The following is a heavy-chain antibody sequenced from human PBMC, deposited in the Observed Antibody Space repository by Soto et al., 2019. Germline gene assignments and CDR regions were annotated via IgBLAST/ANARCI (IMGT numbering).Heavy chain of an antibody. V-gene: IGHV4-61*01. CDR3: AAGYSKSPFDP. J-gene: IGHJ5*02. CDR2: VYYIGRT. D-gene: IGHD5-12*01. CDR1: GGSVSSGSFY. Sequence: QVQLQESDPGLVKPSETLSLTCTVSGGSVSSGSFYWSWIRQPPGMGLEWIGFVYYIGRTNYNPSLKSRVAISVDTSKNQFSLKLSSVPAADTAVYYCAAGYSKSPFDPWGQGTLVTVSS.